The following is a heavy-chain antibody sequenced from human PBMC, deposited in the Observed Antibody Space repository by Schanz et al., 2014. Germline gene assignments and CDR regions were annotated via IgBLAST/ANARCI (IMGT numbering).Heavy chain of an antibody. CDR2: IKQDESER. CDR3: AREGEWGYDPPRH. Sequence: VQLVESGGGVVQPGRSLRLSCAASGFSFSTYAMHWVRQAPGKGLEWVANIKQDESERSYVDSVKGRFTISRDNAKNSLYLQMNSLRAEDTAVYYCAREGEWGYDPPRHWGQGTLVTVSS. D-gene: IGHD5-12*01. J-gene: IGHJ4*02. V-gene: IGHV3-7*01. CDR1: GFSFSTYA.